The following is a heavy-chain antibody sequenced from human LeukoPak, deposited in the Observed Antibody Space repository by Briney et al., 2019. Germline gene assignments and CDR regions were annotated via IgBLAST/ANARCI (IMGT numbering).Heavy chain of an antibody. D-gene: IGHD2-21*02. Sequence: LSLTCAVYGGSFSGYYMSWIRQAPGKGLEWVSYISSSGSTIYYADSVKGRFTISRDNAKNSLYLQMNSLRAEDTAVYYCARDGAGRDWGAYYYYYMDVWGKGTTVTVSS. CDR2: ISSSGSTI. CDR3: ARDGAGRDWGAYYYYYMDV. J-gene: IGHJ6*03. V-gene: IGHV3-11*04. CDR1: GGSFSGYY.